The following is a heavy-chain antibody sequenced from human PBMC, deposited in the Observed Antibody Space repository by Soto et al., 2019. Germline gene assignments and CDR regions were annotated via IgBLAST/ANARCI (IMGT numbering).Heavy chain of an antibody. V-gene: IGHV1-3*01. CDR1: GYTFTSYA. CDR2: INAGNSNT. CDR3: AREHYIVVVVAATGSLDY. D-gene: IGHD2-15*01. Sequence: ASVKVSCKASGYTFTSYAMHWVRQAPGQRLEWMGWINAGNSNTKYSQKFQGRVTITRDTSASTAYMELSSLRSEDTAVYYCAREHYIVVVVAATGSLDYWGQGTLVTVSS. J-gene: IGHJ4*02.